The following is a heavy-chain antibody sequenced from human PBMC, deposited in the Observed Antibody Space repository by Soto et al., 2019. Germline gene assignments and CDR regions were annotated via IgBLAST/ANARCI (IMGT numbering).Heavy chain of an antibody. CDR2: IIPILGTA. CDR3: ARTDIVVVPASPPYYYYGMDV. CDR1: GGTFSSYA. D-gene: IGHD2-2*01. V-gene: IGHV1-69*06. J-gene: IGHJ6*02. Sequence: QVQLVQSGAEVKKPGSSVKVSCKASGGTFSSYAISWVRQAPGQGLEWMGGIIPILGTANYAQKFQGRVTITADKSTSTAYMELSSLRSEDTAVYYCARTDIVVVPASPPYYYYGMDVWGQGTTVTVSS.